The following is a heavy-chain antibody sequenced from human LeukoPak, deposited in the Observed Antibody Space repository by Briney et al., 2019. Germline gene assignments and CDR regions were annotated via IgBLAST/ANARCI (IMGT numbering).Heavy chain of an antibody. D-gene: IGHD3-3*01. CDR2: IDPSDSYS. Sequence: GESLKISCKGSGYSFTSYWIGWVRQMPGKGLEWMGRIDPSDSYSNYSPSFQGHVTISVDKSISTAYLQWSSLKASDTAMYYCARDLSRNCFDPWGQGTLVIVSS. CDR3: ARDLSRNCFDP. J-gene: IGHJ5*02. V-gene: IGHV5-10-1*01. CDR1: GYSFTSYW.